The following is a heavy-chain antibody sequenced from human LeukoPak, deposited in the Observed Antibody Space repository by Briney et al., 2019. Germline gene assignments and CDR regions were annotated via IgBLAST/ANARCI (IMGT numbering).Heavy chain of an antibody. J-gene: IGHJ5*02. CDR3: ARDNSVRDEAWWFNP. D-gene: IGHD5-24*01. Sequence: SETLSLTCTVSGGSISSSSYYWGWIRQPPGKGLEWNGSIYYSGSTYYNPSLKTRVTISVDKSKNQFSLKLSSVTAADTAVYYCARDNSVRDEAWWFNPWGQGTLVTVSS. V-gene: IGHV4-39*07. CDR2: IYYSGST. CDR1: GGSISSSSYY.